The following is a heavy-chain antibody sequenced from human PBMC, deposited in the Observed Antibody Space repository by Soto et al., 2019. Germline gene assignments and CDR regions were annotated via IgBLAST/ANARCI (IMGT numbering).Heavy chain of an antibody. Sequence: SETLSLTCTVSCGSINSGGYYWSWIRQHPGKGLEWIGCIYYSGNTYYNPSLKSRVTISVDTSMNQFSLKLSSVTAADTAVYYCARVSTLGYCSGGSCYRIDSWGQGTLVTVSS. CDR2: IYYSGNT. V-gene: IGHV4-31*03. J-gene: IGHJ4*02. CDR1: CGSINSGGYY. CDR3: ARVSTLGYCSGGSCYRIDS. D-gene: IGHD2-15*01.